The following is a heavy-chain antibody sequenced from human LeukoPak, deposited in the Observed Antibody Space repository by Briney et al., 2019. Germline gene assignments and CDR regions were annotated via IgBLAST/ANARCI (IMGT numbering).Heavy chain of an antibody. CDR1: GYSFTSNW. CDR2: IDPSDSYS. V-gene: IGHV5-10-1*01. CDR3: ARLETQQWLVTLDY. D-gene: IGHD6-19*01. Sequence: GESLRISCQGSGYSFTSNWISWVRQMPGKGLEWMGRIDPSDSYSNYSPSFQGHVTISADKSINTAYLQWSSLKASDTAMYYCARLETQQWLVTLDYWGQGTLVTVSS. J-gene: IGHJ4*02.